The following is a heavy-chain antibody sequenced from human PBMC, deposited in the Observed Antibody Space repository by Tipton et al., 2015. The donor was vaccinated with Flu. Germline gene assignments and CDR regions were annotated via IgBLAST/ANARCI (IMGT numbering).Heavy chain of an antibody. CDR2: INVADGVT. J-gene: IGHJ4*02. CDR1: GYTFPTDP. D-gene: IGHD3-10*01. CDR3: ARELLGGSFDY. V-gene: IGHV1-46*01. Sequence: QLVQSGAEVKKPGASVRLSCEASGYTFPTDPIHWVRQAPGQGLEWMGLINVADGVTQSAQRFQGRVTLTGDTSTSTVYMDLSSLRSEDTAVYFCARELLGGSFDYWGLGTLVTVSS.